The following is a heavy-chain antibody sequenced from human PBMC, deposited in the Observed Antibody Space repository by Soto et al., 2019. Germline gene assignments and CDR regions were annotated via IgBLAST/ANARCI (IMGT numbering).Heavy chain of an antibody. CDR3: AREGSSSQRGYYFDY. CDR2: ISYDGSNK. Sequence: GGSLRLSCAASGFTFSSYAMHWVRQAPGKGLEWVAVISYDGSNKYYADSVKGRFTISRDNSKNTLYLQMNSLRAEDTAVYYCAREGSSSQRGYYFDYWGQGTLVTVSS. CDR1: GFTFSSYA. V-gene: IGHV3-30-3*01. D-gene: IGHD6-13*01. J-gene: IGHJ4*02.